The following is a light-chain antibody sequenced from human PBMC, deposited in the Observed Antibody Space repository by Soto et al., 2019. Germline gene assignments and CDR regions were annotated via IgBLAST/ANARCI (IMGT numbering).Light chain of an antibody. CDR3: QQYDTLPPYT. CDR2: DAS. Sequence: DIQMTQSPSSLSASVGDRVTITCQASQDISNYLNWYQQKTGKAPKLLIYDASNLETGVPSRFSGSGSGTDFTFTISSLQPEDIATYYCQQYDTLPPYTFGQGTKLEIK. V-gene: IGKV1-33*01. CDR1: QDISNY. J-gene: IGKJ2*01.